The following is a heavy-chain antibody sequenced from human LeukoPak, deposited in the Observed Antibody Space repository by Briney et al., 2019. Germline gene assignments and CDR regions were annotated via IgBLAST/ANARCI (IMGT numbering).Heavy chain of an antibody. D-gene: IGHD2-15*01. Sequence: PSETLSLTCTVSGGSISSYYWSWIRQPPGKGLEWIGYIYYSGSTNYNPSLKSRVTISVDTSKNQFSLKLSSVTAADTAVYYCARSVEGYCSGGSCYYYSYYMDVWGKGTTVTVSS. CDR2: IYYSGST. CDR3: ARSVEGYCSGGSCYYYSYYMDV. J-gene: IGHJ6*03. CDR1: GGSISSYY. V-gene: IGHV4-59*01.